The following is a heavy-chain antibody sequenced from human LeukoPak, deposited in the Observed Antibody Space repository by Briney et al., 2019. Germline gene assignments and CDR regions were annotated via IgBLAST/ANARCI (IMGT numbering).Heavy chain of an antibody. D-gene: IGHD6-19*01. V-gene: IGHV5-51*01. CDR1: GYTFTTYW. CDR3: ARAGYSSGWYVGSFQY. J-gene: IGHJ4*02. CDR2: LFPADPDT. Sequence: GESLKISCKASGYTFTTYWMGGARQMPGKGLEGMGNLFPADPDTNYSPAFQGQVTISADKSISTAYLQWSSLKASDTAIYYCARAGYSSGWYVGSFQYWGQGTLVTVSS.